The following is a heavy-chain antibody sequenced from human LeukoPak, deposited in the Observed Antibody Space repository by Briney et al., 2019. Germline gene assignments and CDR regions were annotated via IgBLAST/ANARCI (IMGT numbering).Heavy chain of an antibody. D-gene: IGHD4-23*01. CDR3: ARDYGGSSPFDY. CDR1: GFSFSSYA. J-gene: IGHJ4*02. Sequence: GGSLRLSCAASGFSFSSYAMGWVRQAPGKGLEWVSSISGSGGSTYYADSVKGRFTISRDNSKNTLYLQMNSLRAEDTAVYYCARDYGGSSPFDYWGQGTLVTVSS. CDR2: ISGSGGST. V-gene: IGHV3-23*01.